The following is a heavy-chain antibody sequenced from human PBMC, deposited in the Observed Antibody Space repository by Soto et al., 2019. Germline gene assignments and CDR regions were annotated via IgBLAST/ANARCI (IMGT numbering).Heavy chain of an antibody. V-gene: IGHV3-9*01. CDR2: ISWNGGSI. J-gene: IGHJ4*02. Sequence: EVQLVESGGGLVQPGRSLRLSCAASGFTFDDYAMHWVRQATGKGLAWVSGISWNGGSIGYADSVKCRFTISRDNAKTSLYLQMNSLRAEDTALYYCAKAGFWSGYYSLVDYWCQGTLVTVSS. CDR3: AKAGFWSGYYSLVDY. CDR1: GFTFDDYA. D-gene: IGHD3-3*01.